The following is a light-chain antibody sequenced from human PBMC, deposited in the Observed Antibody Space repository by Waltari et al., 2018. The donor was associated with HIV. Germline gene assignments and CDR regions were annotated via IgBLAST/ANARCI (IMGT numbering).Light chain of an antibody. CDR2: EVS. Sequence: QSALTHPAPVSGSPGPSITIPCTGTSSDVRGYNYVSWYQQHPGKAPKHMIYEVSNRPSGVSNRFSGSKSGNTASLTIAGLQAEDEADYYCSSYTSSSSVVFGGGTKLTVL. V-gene: IGLV2-14*01. J-gene: IGLJ2*01. CDR3: SSYTSSSSVV. CDR1: SSDVRGYNY.